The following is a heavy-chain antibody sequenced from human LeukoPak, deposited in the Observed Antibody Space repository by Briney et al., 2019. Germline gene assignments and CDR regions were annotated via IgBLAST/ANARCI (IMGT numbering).Heavy chain of an antibody. D-gene: IGHD2-2*01. CDR3: ASNIVVVPAAMRLIDY. Sequence: GGSLRLSCAASGFTFSSYWMSWVRQAPGKGLEWVANIKQDGSEKYYVDSVKGRFTISRDNSKNTLYLQMNSLRAEDTAVYYCASNIVVVPAAMRLIDYWGQGTLVTVSS. V-gene: IGHV3-7*01. CDR2: IKQDGSEK. CDR1: GFTFSSYW. J-gene: IGHJ4*02.